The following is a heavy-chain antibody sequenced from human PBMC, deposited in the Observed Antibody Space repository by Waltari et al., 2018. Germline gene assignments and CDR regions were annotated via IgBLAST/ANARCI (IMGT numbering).Heavy chain of an antibody. V-gene: IGHV3-74*01. CDR3: AGFYYYYYMDV. CDR1: GFTFSRYC. J-gene: IGHJ6*03. Sequence: EVQLVESGGGLVQPGGSLRLSCAASGFTFSRYCMHWVRQAPGKGLVWVSRINSDGSSTSYADSVKGRFTISRDNAKNTLYLQMNSLRAEDTAVYYCAGFYYYYYMDVWGKGTTVTISS. CDR2: INSDGSST.